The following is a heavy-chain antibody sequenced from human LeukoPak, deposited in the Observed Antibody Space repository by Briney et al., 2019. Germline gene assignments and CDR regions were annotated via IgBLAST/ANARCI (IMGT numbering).Heavy chain of an antibody. J-gene: IGHJ4*02. CDR3: ARDSISSGSMDL. D-gene: IGHD3-22*01. Sequence: GGSLRLSCAASGFAVSSNYMSGVRQAPGKGLEWVSVIYSSGGTYYADSVRGRFTISRDNSKNTLYLQMNSLRVEDMALYYCARDSISSGSMDLWGQGTLVTVS. CDR2: IYSSGGT. V-gene: IGHV3-53*01. CDR1: GFAVSSNY.